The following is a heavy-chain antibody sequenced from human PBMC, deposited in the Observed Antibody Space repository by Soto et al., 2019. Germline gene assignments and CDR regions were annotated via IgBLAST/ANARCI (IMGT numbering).Heavy chain of an antibody. V-gene: IGHV1-2*02. CDR2: INPNSGGA. Sequence: GASVKVSCKASGYAFSIYYIHWVRQAPGQGLEWMGWINPNSGGANYAQKFQGRVSMTMDTSISTAYMELTRLRSDDSAVYFCAREMDLHDNNGYFDYWGQGTLVTVSS. CDR1: GYAFSIYY. D-gene: IGHD3-22*01. CDR3: AREMDLHDNNGYFDY. J-gene: IGHJ4*02.